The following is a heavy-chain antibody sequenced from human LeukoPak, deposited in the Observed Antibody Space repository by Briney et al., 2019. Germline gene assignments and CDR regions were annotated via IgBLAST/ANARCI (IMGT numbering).Heavy chain of an antibody. CDR3: TSCSGGSCYPLYYYYYMDV. Sequence: SVKVSCKASGGTFSSYAISWVRQAPGQGLEWMGGIIPIFGTANYAQKFQGRVTITADKSTSTAYMGLSSLRSEDTAVYYCTSCSGGSCYPLYYYYYMDVWGKGTTVTVSS. V-gene: IGHV1-69*06. D-gene: IGHD2-15*01. J-gene: IGHJ6*03. CDR2: IIPIFGTA. CDR1: GGTFSSYA.